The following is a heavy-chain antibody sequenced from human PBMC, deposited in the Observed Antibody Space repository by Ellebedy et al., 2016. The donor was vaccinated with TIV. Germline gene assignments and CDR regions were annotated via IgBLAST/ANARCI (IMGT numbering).Heavy chain of an antibody. Sequence: SETLSLTCSVSGSSINTHYYWGWIRQSPGKGLEWIANKNHTGITYNNPSLESRVTVSLDTSKDQFSLRLTSVTVADTAIYFCAKVYFGEPHFDHWGQGIRVTVSS. J-gene: IGHJ4*02. CDR1: GSSINTHYY. D-gene: IGHD3-10*01. CDR3: AKVYFGEPHFDH. V-gene: IGHV4-38-2*01. CDR2: KNHTGIT.